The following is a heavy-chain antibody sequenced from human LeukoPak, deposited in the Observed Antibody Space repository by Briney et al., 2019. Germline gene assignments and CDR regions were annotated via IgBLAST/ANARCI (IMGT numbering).Heavy chain of an antibody. Sequence: SETLSLTCTVSGGSISSYYWSWIRQPPGKGLEWIGYIYYSGSTNYNPSLKSRVTISVDTSKNQFSLKLSSVTAADTAVYYCARDISPYCTNGVCYTGWFDPWGQGTLVTVSS. J-gene: IGHJ5*02. D-gene: IGHD2-8*01. CDR3: ARDISPYCTNGVCYTGWFDP. CDR1: GGSISSYY. CDR2: IYYSGST. V-gene: IGHV4-59*01.